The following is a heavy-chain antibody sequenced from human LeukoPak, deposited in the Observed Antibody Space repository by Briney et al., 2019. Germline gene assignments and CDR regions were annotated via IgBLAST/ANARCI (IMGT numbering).Heavy chain of an antibody. J-gene: IGHJ4*02. CDR1: GFTFSSYG. CDR2: ISYDGTNK. Sequence: GGSLRLSCAASGFTFSSYGMHWVRQAPGKGLEWVAVISYDGTNKYYADSVKGRFTISRDNSKNTLYLQMNSLRAEDTAVYYCAKEAPKPRQWLVHKRGNYFDYWGQGALVTVSS. V-gene: IGHV3-30*18. CDR3: AKEAPKPRQWLVHKRGNYFDY. D-gene: IGHD6-19*01.